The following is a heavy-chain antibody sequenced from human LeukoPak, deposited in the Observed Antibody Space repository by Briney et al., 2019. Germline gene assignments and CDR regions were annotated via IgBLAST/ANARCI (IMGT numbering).Heavy chain of an antibody. CDR3: ASGAYGDYANY. V-gene: IGHV3-74*01. CDR1: GFTFSSYW. CDR2: ISSSSSTT. D-gene: IGHD4-17*01. J-gene: IGHJ4*02. Sequence: GGSLRLACAASGFTFSSYWMHWVRHAAGKGLVWYSHISSSSSTTSYANSVDGLFTISTDNANNPLYLQMNSLRAEDTSVYYCASGAYGDYANYWGQGTLVTVSS.